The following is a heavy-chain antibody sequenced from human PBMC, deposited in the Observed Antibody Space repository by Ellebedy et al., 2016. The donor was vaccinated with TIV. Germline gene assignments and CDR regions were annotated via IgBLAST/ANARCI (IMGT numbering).Heavy chain of an antibody. CDR3: ARYGSGIDY. CDR2: IYTSGST. D-gene: IGHD3-10*01. CDR1: GGSISSYY. Sequence: MPSETLSLTCTVSGGSISSYYWSRIRQPAGKGLGWIGRIYTSGSTNYNPSLKSRVTMAVDTSKNQFSLKLSSVTAADTAVYYCARYGSGIDYWGQGNLVTVSS. V-gene: IGHV4-4*07. J-gene: IGHJ4*02.